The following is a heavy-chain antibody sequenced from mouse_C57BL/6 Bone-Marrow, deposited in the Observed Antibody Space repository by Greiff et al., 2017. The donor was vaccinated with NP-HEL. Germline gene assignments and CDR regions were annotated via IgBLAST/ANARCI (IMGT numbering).Heavy chain of an antibody. D-gene: IGHD1-1*01. CDR1: GYAFTNYL. Sequence: QVQLKESGAELVRPGTSVKVSCKASGYAFTNYLIEWVKQRPGQGLEWIGVINPGSGGTNYNEKLKGKGTLTADKSSITAYMQLSSLTSEDSAVYFCARWSYGSTRRYFDYWGQGTTLTVSS. V-gene: IGHV1-54*01. CDR2: INPGSGGT. CDR3: ARWSYGSTRRYFDY. J-gene: IGHJ2*01.